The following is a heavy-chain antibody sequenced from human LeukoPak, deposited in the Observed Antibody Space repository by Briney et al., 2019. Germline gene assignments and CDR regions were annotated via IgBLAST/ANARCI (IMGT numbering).Heavy chain of an antibody. CDR3: SRENGAFSPFGY. CDR2: ISYSGST. V-gene: IGHV4-59*12. J-gene: IGHJ4*02. D-gene: IGHD3-16*01. Sequence: SETLSLTCTVSGGSISSYHWSWIRQPPGKGVEWLGYISYSGSTNYNPSLKSRVTISVDTSKNQFSLNLTSVTAADTAVYFCSRENGAFSPFGYWGQGILVTVLS. CDR1: GGSISSYH.